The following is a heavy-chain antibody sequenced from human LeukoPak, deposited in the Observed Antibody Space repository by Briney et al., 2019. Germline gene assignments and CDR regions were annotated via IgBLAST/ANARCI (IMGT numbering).Heavy chain of an antibody. CDR3: ASIAAAGTDY. J-gene: IGHJ4*02. D-gene: IGHD6-13*01. V-gene: IGHV4-59*12. CDR1: GGSISSYY. Sequence: PSETPSLTCTVSGGSISSYYWSWIRQPPGKGLEWIGYIYYSGSTNYNPSLKSRVTISVDTSKNQFSLKLSSVTAADTAVYYCASIAAAGTDYWGQGTLVTVSS. CDR2: IYYSGST.